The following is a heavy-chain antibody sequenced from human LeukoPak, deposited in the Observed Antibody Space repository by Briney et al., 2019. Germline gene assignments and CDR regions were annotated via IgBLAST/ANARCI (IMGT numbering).Heavy chain of an antibody. V-gene: IGHV3-23*01. Sequence: GGSLRLSCAASGFTFSSYAMSWVRQAPGKGLEWVSAISGSGGSTYYADSAKGRFTISRDNSKNTLYLQMNSLRAEDTAVDYCAKGRGYSYGEHFDYWGQGTLVTVSS. J-gene: IGHJ4*02. CDR1: GFTFSSYA. CDR3: AKGRGYSYGEHFDY. CDR2: ISGSGGST. D-gene: IGHD5-18*01.